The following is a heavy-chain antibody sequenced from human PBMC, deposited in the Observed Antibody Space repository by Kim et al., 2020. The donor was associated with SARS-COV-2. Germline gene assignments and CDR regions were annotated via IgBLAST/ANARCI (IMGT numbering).Heavy chain of an antibody. J-gene: IGHJ4*02. CDR3: ARSFSGTYNS. D-gene: IGHD2-15*01. CDR2: YK. V-gene: IGHV6-1*01. Sequence: YKDYAVPVKSRIPITPDTSKNQFSLQLSSVSPEDTAIYYCARSFSGTYNSWGQGTLVTVSS.